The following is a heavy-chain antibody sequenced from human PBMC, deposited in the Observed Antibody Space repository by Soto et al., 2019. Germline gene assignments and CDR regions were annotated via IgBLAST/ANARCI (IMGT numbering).Heavy chain of an antibody. Sequence: QVQLVESGGGVVQPGRSLRLSCAASGFTFSIYAMHWVRQAPGKGLEWVAVISYDGNNKYYADSVKGRFTISRDNSKNTLYLQMNSVRAEDTAVYYCARDRGGGGYYGVDVWGQGTTVTVSS. D-gene: IGHD2-15*01. CDR1: GFTFSIYA. CDR2: ISYDGNNK. J-gene: IGHJ6*02. CDR3: ARDRGGGGYYGVDV. V-gene: IGHV3-30-3*01.